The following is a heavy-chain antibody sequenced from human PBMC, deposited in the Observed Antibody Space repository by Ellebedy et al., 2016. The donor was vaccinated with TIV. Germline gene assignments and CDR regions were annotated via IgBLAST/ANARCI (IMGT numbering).Heavy chain of an antibody. D-gene: IGHD1-7*01. CDR1: GFTVSSNY. CDR2: ISGSGGST. V-gene: IGHV3-23*01. CDR3: AKDRNWNYNFDY. J-gene: IGHJ4*02. Sequence: GGSLRLXXAASGFTVSSNYMSWVRQAPGKGLEWVSAISGSGGSTYYADSVKGRFTISRDNSKNTLYLQMNSLRAEDTAVYYCAKDRNWNYNFDYWGQGTLVTVSS.